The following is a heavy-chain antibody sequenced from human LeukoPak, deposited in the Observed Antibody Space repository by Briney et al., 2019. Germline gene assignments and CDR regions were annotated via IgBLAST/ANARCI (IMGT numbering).Heavy chain of an antibody. CDR1: GGSISSYY. CDR2: IYYSGST. V-gene: IGHV4-59*08. Sequence: SETLSLTCTVSGGSISSYYWSWIRQPPGKGLEWIGYIYYSGSTNYNPSLKSRVTISVDTSKNQFSLKLSSVTAADTAVYYCARRYYDSSGPLWWGQGTLVTVSS. J-gene: IGHJ4*02. CDR3: ARRYYDSSGPLW. D-gene: IGHD3-22*01.